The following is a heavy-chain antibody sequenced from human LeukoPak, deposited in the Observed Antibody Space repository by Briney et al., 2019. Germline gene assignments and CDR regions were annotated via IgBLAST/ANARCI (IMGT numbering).Heavy chain of an antibody. CDR1: GFTFSSYS. V-gene: IGHV3-21*01. CDR3: ARVIYCSSTSRDWFDP. CDR2: ISSSSSYI. D-gene: IGHD2-2*01. Sequence: GGSLRLSCAASGFTFSSYSMNWVRQAPGKGLEWVSSISSSSSYIYYADSVKGRFTISRDNAKNSLYLQMNSLRAEDTAVYYCARVIYCSSTSRDWFDPWGQGTLVTVSS. J-gene: IGHJ5*02.